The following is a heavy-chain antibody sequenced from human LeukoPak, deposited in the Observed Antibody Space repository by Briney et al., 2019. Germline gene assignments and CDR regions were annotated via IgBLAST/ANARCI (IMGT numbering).Heavy chain of an antibody. D-gene: IGHD6-6*01. CDR3: AGGGGAVRRGEDGFGI. CDR1: GYTFTRYD. J-gene: IGHJ3*02. CDR2: MDPKSGDT. V-gene: IGHV1-8*01. Sequence: ASVKVSCKASGYTFTRYDINWVRQATGQGLEWMGWMDPKSGDTGYEQKFRGRFTMTRDTSTRTAYMELSSLRTDETAVYYCAGGGGAVRRGEDGFGIWGQGTMVTVSS.